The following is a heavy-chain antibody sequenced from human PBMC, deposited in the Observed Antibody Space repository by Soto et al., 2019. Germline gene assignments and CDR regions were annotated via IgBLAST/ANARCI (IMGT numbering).Heavy chain of an antibody. CDR2: IYYSGST. V-gene: IGHV4-39*01. D-gene: IGHD3-10*01. Sequence: PSETLSLTCTVSSGSISSFSHYWGWIRQPPGKRLEWIGSIYYSGSTYYNPSLKSRVTVSVDTSKNQFSLKLSSVTAADTAVYYCARCHYYGSGSYDFDYWGQGTLVTVSS. CDR3: ARCHYYGSGSYDFDY. J-gene: IGHJ4*02. CDR1: SGSISSFSHY.